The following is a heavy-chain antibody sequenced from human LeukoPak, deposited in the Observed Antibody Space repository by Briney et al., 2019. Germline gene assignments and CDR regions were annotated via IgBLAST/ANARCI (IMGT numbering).Heavy chain of an antibody. CDR1: GFTLGDYA. CDR2: IRNKAYGGTT. CDR3: TRGWYNFDY. D-gene: IGHD2-15*01. Sequence: GGSLRLSCTASGFTLGDYAMSWVRQAPGKGLEWVGFIRNKAYGGTTEYAASVKGRFTISRDDSKSIAYLQMNSLKTEDTAVYYCTRGWYNFDYWGQGTLVTVSS. J-gene: IGHJ4*02. V-gene: IGHV3-49*04.